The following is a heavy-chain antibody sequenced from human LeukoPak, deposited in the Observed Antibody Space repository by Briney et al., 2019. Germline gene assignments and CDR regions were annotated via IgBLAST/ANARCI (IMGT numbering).Heavy chain of an antibody. CDR3: ASDSSGNY. V-gene: IGHV3-66*01. Sequence: GGSLRLSCAASGFTVSSNYMSWVRQAPGEGLEWVSIIYSGGSTYYADSVKGRFTISRDNSKNTLYLQMNSLRAEDTAVYYCASDSSGNYWGQGSLVTVSS. D-gene: IGHD6-19*01. CDR1: GFTVSSNY. J-gene: IGHJ4*02. CDR2: IYSGGST.